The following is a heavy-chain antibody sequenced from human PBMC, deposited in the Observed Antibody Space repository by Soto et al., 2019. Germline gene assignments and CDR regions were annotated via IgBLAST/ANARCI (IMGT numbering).Heavy chain of an antibody. CDR1: GFTFSSYA. CDR2: ITGGGENT. V-gene: IGHV3-23*01. D-gene: IGHD6-19*01. J-gene: IGHJ5*02. CDR3: AKGRIAVAAPYNWFDP. Sequence: GGSLRLSCAASGFTFSSYAMSWVRQAPGKGLEWVSSITGGGENTHYTDSVKGRFTISRDNSMNTLSLQMNTLRVEDTAVYHCAKGRIAVAAPYNWFDPWGQGTQVTVSS.